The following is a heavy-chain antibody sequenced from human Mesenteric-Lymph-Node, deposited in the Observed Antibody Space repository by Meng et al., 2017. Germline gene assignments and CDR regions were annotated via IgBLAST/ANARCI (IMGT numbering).Heavy chain of an antibody. CDR2: ISGSGVST. CDR1: GFTFSNYA. CDR3: ARGGLAVAGHDY. Sequence: GESLKISCAASGFTFSNYAMSWVRQVPGVGLEWVSAISGSGVSTYYADSVKGRFTISRGNSKNTLFLQINSLRAEDTAVYYCARGGLAVAGHDYWGQGTLVTVSS. D-gene: IGHD6-19*01. J-gene: IGHJ4*02. V-gene: IGHV3-23*01.